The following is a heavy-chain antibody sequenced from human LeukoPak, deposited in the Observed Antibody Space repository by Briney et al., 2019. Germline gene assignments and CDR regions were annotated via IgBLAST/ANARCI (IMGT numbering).Heavy chain of an antibody. CDR2: IAGGTDT. CDR1: GFTFSIYA. Sequence: GGSLRLSCVASGFTFSIYAMNWVRQAPGKGLEWVSGIAGGTDTFYADSVKGRFTISRDNSKNTMSMEMNSLRSEDTAVYYCATSLLVFGGGDAFDIWGQGTMVTVSS. D-gene: IGHD3-3*01. J-gene: IGHJ3*02. CDR3: ATSLLVFGGGDAFDI. V-gene: IGHV3-23*03.